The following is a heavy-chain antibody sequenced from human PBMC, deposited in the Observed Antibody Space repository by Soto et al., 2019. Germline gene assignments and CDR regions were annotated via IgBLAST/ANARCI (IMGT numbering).Heavy chain of an antibody. Sequence: GGSLRLSCAASGFTFSSYAMSWVRQAPGKGLEWVSAISGSGGSTYYADSVKGRFTISRDNSKNTLYLQMNSLRAEDTAVYYCAKSRHDYGDSGLFDPWGQGTLVTVSS. CDR2: ISGSGGST. V-gene: IGHV3-23*01. CDR3: AKSRHDYGDSGLFDP. CDR1: GFTFSSYA. D-gene: IGHD4-17*01. J-gene: IGHJ5*02.